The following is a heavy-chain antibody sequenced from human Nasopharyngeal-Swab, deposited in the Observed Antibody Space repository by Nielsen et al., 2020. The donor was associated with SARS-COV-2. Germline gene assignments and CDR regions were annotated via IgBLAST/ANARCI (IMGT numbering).Heavy chain of an antibody. CDR2: ISYDGSNQ. Sequence: GESLKISCAASGFTFSSYAMHWVRQAPGKGLEWVAVISYDGSNQYYADSVKGRFTISRDNSKNTLYLQMNSLRAEDTAVYYCARDQVDTAMVFFSYYYYYGMDVWGQGTTVTVSS. CDR3: ARDQVDTAMVFFSYYYYYGMDV. CDR1: GFTFSSYA. V-gene: IGHV3-30-3*01. D-gene: IGHD5-18*01. J-gene: IGHJ6*02.